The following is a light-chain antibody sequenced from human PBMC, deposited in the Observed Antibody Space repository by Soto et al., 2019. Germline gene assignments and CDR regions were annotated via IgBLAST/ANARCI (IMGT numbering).Light chain of an antibody. J-gene: IGLJ3*02. CDR1: SSDVGVYNY. V-gene: IGLV2-11*01. CDR2: DVS. Sequence: QSALTQPRSVSGSPGQSVTISCTGTSSDVGVYNYVSWYQQHPGKAPKLMIYDVSNRPSGVPDRFSGSKSGNTASLTISGLQAEDESDYYCAAWDDSLNGPVFGGGTKLTVL. CDR3: AAWDDSLNGPV.